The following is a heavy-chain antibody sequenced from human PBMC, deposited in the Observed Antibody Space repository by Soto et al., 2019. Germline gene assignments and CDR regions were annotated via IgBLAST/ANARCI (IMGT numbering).Heavy chain of an antibody. Sequence: EVQLLESGGGLVQPGGSLRLSCAASGFTFSTYATSRVRQAPGKGLEWVSYIGGRGATTYYADSVKGRFTISRDNSKNTLYLQMDSLRAEDTAVYYCAKHRVTTTPGKFDYWGQGTLVTVSS. CDR2: IGGRGATT. V-gene: IGHV3-23*01. D-gene: IGHD2-15*01. CDR1: GFTFSTYA. CDR3: AKHRVTTTPGKFDY. J-gene: IGHJ4*02.